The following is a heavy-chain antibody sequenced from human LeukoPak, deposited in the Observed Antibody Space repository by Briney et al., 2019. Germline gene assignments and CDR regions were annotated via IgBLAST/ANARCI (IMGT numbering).Heavy chain of an antibody. J-gene: IGHJ4*02. CDR2: INRSGST. D-gene: IGHD3-22*01. V-gene: IGHV4-34*01. CDR3: ARVDSSGYTLDY. Sequence: SETLSLTCAVYGGSFSGYYWSWIRQPPGKGLEWIGEINRSGSTNYNPSLKSRVTISVDTSKNQFSLKLSSVTAADTAVYYCARVDSSGYTLDYWGQGTLVTVSS. CDR1: GGSFSGYY.